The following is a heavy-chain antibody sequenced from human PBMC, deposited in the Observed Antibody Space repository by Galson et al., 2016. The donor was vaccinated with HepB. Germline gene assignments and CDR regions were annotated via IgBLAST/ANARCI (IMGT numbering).Heavy chain of an antibody. D-gene: IGHD6-13*01. Sequence: ATLSLTCTVSGGSISGHHWSWIRQPPGKGLEWIGYIYYSGSTNYDPSLKSRVTISVDTSKNQFSLQLRSVTAADTAVYYCARDRGSAAGFDYWGQGTLVTVSS. CDR1: GGSISGHH. CDR2: IYYSGST. J-gene: IGHJ4*02. V-gene: IGHV4-59*11. CDR3: ARDRGSAAGFDY.